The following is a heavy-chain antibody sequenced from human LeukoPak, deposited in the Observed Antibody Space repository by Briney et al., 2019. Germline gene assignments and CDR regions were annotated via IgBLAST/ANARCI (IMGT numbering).Heavy chain of an antibody. Sequence: GGSLRLSCAASGFTFSSYAMSWVRQAPGKGLEWVSAISGSGGSTYYADSVKGRFTISRDNSKNTLYLQMNSLRAEDTAVYYCTRVSDITIFGVVINWFDPWGQGTLVTVSS. V-gene: IGHV3-23*01. CDR3: TRVSDITIFGVVINWFDP. J-gene: IGHJ5*02. D-gene: IGHD3-3*01. CDR1: GFTFSSYA. CDR2: ISGSGGST.